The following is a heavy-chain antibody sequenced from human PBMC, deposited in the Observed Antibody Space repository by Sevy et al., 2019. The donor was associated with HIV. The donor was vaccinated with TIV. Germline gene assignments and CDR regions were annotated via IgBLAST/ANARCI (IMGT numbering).Heavy chain of an antibody. Sequence: GGSLRLSCAASGFTFSAYWMSWVRQAPGKGLEWVATMKQDGSEKYYVDSVKGRLTISRDNAKNSLYLQVNSLRAEDRAVYYCVREGGGGFSYSLDTWGQGTLVTVSS. J-gene: IGHJ5*02. CDR2: MKQDGSEK. V-gene: IGHV3-7*01. CDR3: VREGGGGFSYSLDT. D-gene: IGHD5-18*01. CDR1: GFTFSAYW.